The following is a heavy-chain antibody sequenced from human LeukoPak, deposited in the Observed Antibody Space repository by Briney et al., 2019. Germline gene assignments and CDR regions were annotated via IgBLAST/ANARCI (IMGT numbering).Heavy chain of an antibody. CDR1: GGSFSGCY. CDR2: INHSGST. Sequence: PSETLSLTCAVYGGSFSGCYWSWIRQPPGKGLEWIGEINHSGSTNYNPSLKSRVTISVDTSKNQFSLKLSSVTAADTAVYYCARVGLASSMIVATFDPWGQGTLVTVSS. V-gene: IGHV4-34*01. D-gene: IGHD3-22*01. J-gene: IGHJ5*02. CDR3: ARVGLASSMIVATFDP.